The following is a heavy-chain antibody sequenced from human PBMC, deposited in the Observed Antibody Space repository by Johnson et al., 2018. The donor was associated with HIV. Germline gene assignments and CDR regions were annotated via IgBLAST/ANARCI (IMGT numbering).Heavy chain of an antibody. J-gene: IGHJ3*02. CDR2: ISWDGGST. D-gene: IGHD1-7*01. Sequence: VQLVESGGGVVQPGGSLRLSCAGSGFTFDDYAMHWVRQAPGKGLEWVSLISWDGGSTYYADSVTGRFTISRDNSKNSLYLQMNSLRAEDTAVYYCAREDQNWNYDHAFDIWGQGTMVTVSS. V-gene: IGHV3-43D*03. CDR3: AREDQNWNYDHAFDI. CDR1: GFTFDDYA.